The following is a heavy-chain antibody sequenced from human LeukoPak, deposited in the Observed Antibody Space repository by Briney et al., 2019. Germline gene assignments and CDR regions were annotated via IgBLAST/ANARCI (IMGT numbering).Heavy chain of an antibody. Sequence: GASVKVSCKASGYTFTSYYMHWVRQAPGQGLEWMGIINPSGGSTSYAQKFQGRVTMTRDMSTSTVYMELSSLRSEDTAVYYCARNRVRSVVVAVAATPEGYYYMDVWGKGTTVTVSS. V-gene: IGHV1-46*01. D-gene: IGHD2-15*01. CDR3: ARNRVRSVVVAVAATPEGYYYMDV. CDR2: INPSGGST. J-gene: IGHJ6*03. CDR1: GYTFTSYY.